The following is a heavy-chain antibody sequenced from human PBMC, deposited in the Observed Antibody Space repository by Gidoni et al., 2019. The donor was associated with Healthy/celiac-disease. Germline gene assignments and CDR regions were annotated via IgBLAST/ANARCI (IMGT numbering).Heavy chain of an antibody. D-gene: IGHD1-26*01. V-gene: IGHV3-30-3*01. J-gene: IGHJ4*02. CDR2: ISDDGSNK. CDR1: GFTFSSYA. Sequence: QVQLVESGGGVVQPGRSLRLSCAASGFTFSSYAMHWVRQAPGKGLEWVAVISDDGSNKYYADSVKGRFTISRDNSKNTLYLQMNSLRAEDTAVYYCARAIKWELRTYFDYWGQGTLVTVSS. CDR3: ARAIKWELRTYFDY.